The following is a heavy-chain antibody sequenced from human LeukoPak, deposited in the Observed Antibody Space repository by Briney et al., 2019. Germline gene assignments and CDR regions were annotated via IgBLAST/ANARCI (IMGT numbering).Heavy chain of an antibody. D-gene: IGHD3/OR15-3a*01. CDR1: GVSISSSNSY. CDR2: IYHSGNT. CDR3: ARQTGSGLFILP. V-gene: IGHV4-39*01. J-gene: IGHJ4*02. Sequence: SETLSLTCTVSGVSISSSNSYWGWIRQPPGKGLEWVGSIYHSGNTYYNASLKSQVSISIDTSKNQFSLRLTSVTAADTAVYYCARQTGSGLFILPGGQGTLVTVSS.